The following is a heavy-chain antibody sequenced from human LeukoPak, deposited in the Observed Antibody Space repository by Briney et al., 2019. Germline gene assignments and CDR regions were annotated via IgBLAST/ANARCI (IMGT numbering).Heavy chain of an antibody. D-gene: IGHD2-15*01. Sequence: GGSLRLSCAASGFTFDEYAMHWVRQAPGKGLEWVSGINWNSGSIGYADSVQGRFTISRDNAKNSLYLQMNSLRPEDTALYYCATTRPHCGGSCYSGWFDPWGRGTLVTVSS. CDR3: ATTRPHCGGSCYSGWFDP. J-gene: IGHJ5*02. CDR1: GFTFDEYA. CDR2: INWNSGSI. V-gene: IGHV3-9*01.